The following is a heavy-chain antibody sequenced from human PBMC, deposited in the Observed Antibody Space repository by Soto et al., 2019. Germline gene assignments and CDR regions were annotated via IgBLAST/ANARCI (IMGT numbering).Heavy chain of an antibody. V-gene: IGHV3-11*06. D-gene: IGHD6-19*01. J-gene: IGHJ5*02. CDR3: AREIYSSGLNCFDP. Sequence: PGGSLRLSCAASGFTFSDYYMSWIRQAPGKGLEWVSYISSSSSYTNYADSVKGRFTISRDNAKNSLYLQMNSLRAEDTAVYYCAREIYSSGLNCFDPWGQGTLVTVS. CDR2: ISSSSSYT. CDR1: GFTFSDYY.